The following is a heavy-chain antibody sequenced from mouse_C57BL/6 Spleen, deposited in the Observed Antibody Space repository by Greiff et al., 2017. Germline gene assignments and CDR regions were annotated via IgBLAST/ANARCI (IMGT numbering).Heavy chain of an antibody. CDR2: INPSSGYT. V-gene: IGHV1-7*01. D-gene: IGHD2-4*01. J-gene: IGHJ1*03. CDR1: GYTFTSYW. Sequence: QVQLQQSGAALAKPGASVKLSCKASGYTFTSYWMHWVKQRPGQGLEWIGYINPSSGYTKYNPKFKDKATLTADKSSSKAYMQLSSLTYEDSAVYYCARSDYDVYFDVWGTGTTVTVSS. CDR3: ARSDYDVYFDV.